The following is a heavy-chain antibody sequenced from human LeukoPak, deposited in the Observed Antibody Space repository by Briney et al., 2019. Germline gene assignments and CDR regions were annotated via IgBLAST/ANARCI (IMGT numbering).Heavy chain of an antibody. CDR1: GFTFNTYW. J-gene: IGHJ4*02. CDR3: ARDGEHYFRSGYFPRPY. V-gene: IGHV3-7*01. D-gene: IGHD3-3*01. CDR2: VKQDGSEK. Sequence: GGSLRLSCAASGFTFNTYWMSWFRQAPGKGLEWVANVKQDGSEKHYVDSVKGRFTISRDNAKNSLYLQMNSLRVEDTAVYYCARDGEHYFRSGYFPRPYWGQGTLVTVSS.